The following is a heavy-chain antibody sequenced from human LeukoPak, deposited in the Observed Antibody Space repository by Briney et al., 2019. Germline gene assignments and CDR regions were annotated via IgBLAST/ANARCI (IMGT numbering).Heavy chain of an antibody. CDR2: IGGSGGSK. J-gene: IGHJ4*02. D-gene: IGHD6-25*01. Sequence: GGSLRLSCAASGFTFSSYSMSWVRQAPGKGLECVSAIGGSGGSKYYADSVKGRFTISRDNSKNTLYLQMNSLRAEDTAVYYCAKAAQGYSSGVYRGQGTLVTVSS. CDR3: AKAAQGYSSGVY. CDR1: GFTFSSYS. V-gene: IGHV3-23*01.